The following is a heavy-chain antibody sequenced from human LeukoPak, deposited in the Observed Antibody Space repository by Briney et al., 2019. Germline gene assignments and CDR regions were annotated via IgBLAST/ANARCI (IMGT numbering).Heavy chain of an antibody. Sequence: GRSLRLSCAGSGFTFSSYGMHWVRQAPGKGLEWVAVISYDGSNKYYADSVKGRFTISRDNSKNTLYLQMNSLIAEDTAVYYCAGQYSSGWYDVGNYYYGMDVWGQGTTVTVSS. V-gene: IGHV3-30*03. CDR3: AGQYSSGWYDVGNYYYGMDV. CDR2: ISYDGSNK. D-gene: IGHD6-19*01. J-gene: IGHJ6*02. CDR1: GFTFSSYG.